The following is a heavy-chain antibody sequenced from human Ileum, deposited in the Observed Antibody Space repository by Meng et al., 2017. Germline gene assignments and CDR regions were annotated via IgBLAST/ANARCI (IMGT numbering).Heavy chain of an antibody. Sequence: QMQVQESGPGLVRPSQTLSSNCTVSGGSITSGDYYWSWIRQPPGKGLEWMGYIFYTGATYSNPSLKSRVTVSLDTSKSQFSLKLSSVTAADTAIYYCVSERRRSYFFDYWGQGTLVTVSS. J-gene: IGHJ4*02. CDR1: GGSITSGDYY. CDR2: IFYTGAT. CDR3: VSERRRSYFFDY. V-gene: IGHV4-30-4*01.